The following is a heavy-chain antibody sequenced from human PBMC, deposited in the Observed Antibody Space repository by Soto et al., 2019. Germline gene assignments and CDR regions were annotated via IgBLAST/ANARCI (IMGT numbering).Heavy chain of an antibody. CDR2: INHSGST. V-gene: IGHV4-34*01. Sequence: QVQLQQWGAGLLKPSETLSLTCAVYGGSFSGYYWSWIRQPPGTGLEWIGEINHSGSTNYHPSLKSRVTISVDTSKNQFSLKLSSVTAADTAVYYCARGVRMGWFDPWGQGTLVTVSS. D-gene: IGHD2-15*01. J-gene: IGHJ5*02. CDR3: ARGVRMGWFDP. CDR1: GGSFSGYY.